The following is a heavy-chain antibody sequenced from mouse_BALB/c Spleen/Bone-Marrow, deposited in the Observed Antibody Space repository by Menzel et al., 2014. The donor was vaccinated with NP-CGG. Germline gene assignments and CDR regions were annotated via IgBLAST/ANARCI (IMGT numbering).Heavy chain of an antibody. V-gene: IGHV5-9-3*01. CDR3: ARHRITRLLDY. J-gene: IGHJ2*01. CDR2: ISSGGSYT. D-gene: IGHD2-4*01. CDR1: GFTFSSYA. Sequence: DVHLVESGGGLVKPGGSLKLSCAASGFTFSSYAMSWVRQTPEKRLEWVATISSGGSYTHYPDSVKGRFTISSDNAKNPLSLQMGSLRSEDTAMYCCARHRITRLLDYWGQSTTLTVSS.